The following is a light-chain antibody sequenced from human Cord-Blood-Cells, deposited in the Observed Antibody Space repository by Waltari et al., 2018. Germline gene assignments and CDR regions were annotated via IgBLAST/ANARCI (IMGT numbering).Light chain of an antibody. CDR1: SSDVGGYHY. CDR3: SSYTSSSTLV. Sequence: QSALTQPASVSGSPGQSITISCTGTSSDVGGYHYVSWYQQHPGKAPKLMIYDVSNRPSGVSKRFSGSKSCNTASLTISGLQAEDEADYYCSSYTSSSTLVFGGGTKLTVL. J-gene: IGLJ2*01. CDR2: DVS. V-gene: IGLV2-14*01.